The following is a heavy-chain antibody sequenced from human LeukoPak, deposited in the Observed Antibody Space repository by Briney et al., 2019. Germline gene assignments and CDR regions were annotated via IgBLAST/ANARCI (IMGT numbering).Heavy chain of an antibody. CDR1: GFTFSGST. CDR2: ISTSSSYI. Sequence: GGSLRLSCAASGFTFSGSTMNWVRKAPGKGLEWIPFISTSSSYIYYADSVRGRFTISRDYDKNSLYLQMNSLRAEDTAVYYCARQQWLDGAYYFDYWGQGTLVTVSS. D-gene: IGHD6-19*01. J-gene: IGHJ4*02. CDR3: ARQQWLDGAYYFDY. V-gene: IGHV3-21*01.